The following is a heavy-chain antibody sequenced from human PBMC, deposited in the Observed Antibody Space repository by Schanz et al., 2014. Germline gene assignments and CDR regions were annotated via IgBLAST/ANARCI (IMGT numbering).Heavy chain of an antibody. D-gene: IGHD4-17*01. J-gene: IGHJ6*03. V-gene: IGHV3-11*01. CDR3: ARAPVTVGPYHYYMDV. CDR2: IGNGGVTI. Sequence: QVQLVDSGGGLVKPGGSLRLSCTASGFPFSDYFMPWIRQPPGRGLEWVSYIGNGGVTIYYADSVKGRFTISRDNSKNSLYLQMNSLRAEDTAVYYCARAPVTVGPYHYYMDVWGKGTTVTVSS. CDR1: GFPFSDYF.